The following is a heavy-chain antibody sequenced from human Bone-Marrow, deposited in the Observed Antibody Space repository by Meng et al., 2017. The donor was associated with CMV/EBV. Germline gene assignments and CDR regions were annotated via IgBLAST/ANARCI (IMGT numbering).Heavy chain of an antibody. J-gene: IGHJ5*02. CDR1: GGSISNYY. V-gene: IGHV4-59*01. CDR2: IYYSGST. CDR3: ARDSRNWFDP. Sequence: SETLSLTCTVSGGSISNYYWSWIRQPPGKGLEWIGYIYYSGSTNYNPSLKSRVTISVDKSKNQFSLKLSSVAAADTAVYYGARDSRNWFDPWGQGTLVTVSS.